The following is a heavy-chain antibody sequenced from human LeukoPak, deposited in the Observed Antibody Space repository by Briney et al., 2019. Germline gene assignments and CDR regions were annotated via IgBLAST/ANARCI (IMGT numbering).Heavy chain of an antibody. CDR2: IYYSGST. J-gene: IGHJ5*02. CDR1: GGSISSYY. V-gene: IGHV4-59*01. D-gene: IGHD6-13*01. Sequence: SETLSLTCTVSGGSISSYYWSWIRQPPGKGLEWIGYIYYSGSTNYNPSLKSRVTISVDTSKNQFSLKLSSVTAADTAVYYCARVRYSSSWYKEGFDPWGQGTLVTVSS. CDR3: ARVRYSSSWYKEGFDP.